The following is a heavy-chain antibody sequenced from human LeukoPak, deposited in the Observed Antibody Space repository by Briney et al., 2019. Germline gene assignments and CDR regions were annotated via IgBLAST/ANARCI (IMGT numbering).Heavy chain of an antibody. CDR2: IRNDGNDK. D-gene: IGHD4/OR15-4a*01. CDR3: ARRAGAYSHPYDY. V-gene: IGHV3-30*02. CDR1: GFTFNKHG. J-gene: IGHJ4*02. Sequence: PGGSLRLSCAASGFTFNKHGMHWVRQAPGKGLEWFSFIRNDGNDKYYADSVKGRFTISRDNSKNTLYLQMNSLRAEDTAVYYCARRAGAYSHPYDYWGQGTLVTVSS.